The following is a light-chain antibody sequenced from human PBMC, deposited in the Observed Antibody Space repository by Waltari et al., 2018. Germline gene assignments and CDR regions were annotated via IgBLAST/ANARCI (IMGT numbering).Light chain of an antibody. CDR1: RSTLGSKG. Sequence: QSVLTQPPSASGTPGQRVAISCSGPRSTLGSKGVHWYQQLPGTAPKLLTHSNNQRPSGVPDRFSGSKSGTSASLAISGLQSEDEAHYYCAAWDASLNGWVFGGGTKLTVL. CDR3: AAWDASLNGWV. J-gene: IGLJ3*02. CDR2: SNN. V-gene: IGLV1-44*01.